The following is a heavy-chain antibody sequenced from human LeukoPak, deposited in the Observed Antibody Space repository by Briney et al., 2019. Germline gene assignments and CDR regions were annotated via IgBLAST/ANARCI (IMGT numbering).Heavy chain of an antibody. CDR1: GGSFSGYY. J-gene: IGHJ4*02. Sequence: PSETLSLTCAVYGGSFSGYYWSWLRQPPGKGLEWIGEINHSGSTKYTPSLKSRVTISVDTSKNQFSLKLSSVTAADTAVYYCAKGFERNYDFWSGYYGDYWGQGTLVTVSS. CDR3: AKGFERNYDFWSGYYGDY. CDR2: INHSGST. D-gene: IGHD3-3*01. V-gene: IGHV4-34*01.